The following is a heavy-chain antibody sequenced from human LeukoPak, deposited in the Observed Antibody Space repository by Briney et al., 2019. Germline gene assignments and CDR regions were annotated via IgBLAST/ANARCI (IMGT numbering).Heavy chain of an antibody. Sequence: SETLSLTCTVSGGSISGSSYYWGWIRQPPGKGLEWIGSIYYSGSTYYNPSLKSRVTISVDTSKNQFSLKLSSVTAADTAVYYCARLQTNYGDYDYFDYWGQGTLVTVSS. D-gene: IGHD4-17*01. CDR1: GGSISGSSYY. J-gene: IGHJ4*02. CDR3: ARLQTNYGDYDYFDY. V-gene: IGHV4-39*01. CDR2: IYYSGST.